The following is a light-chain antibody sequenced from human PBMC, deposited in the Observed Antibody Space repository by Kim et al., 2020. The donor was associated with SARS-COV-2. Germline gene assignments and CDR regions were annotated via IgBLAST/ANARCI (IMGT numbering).Light chain of an antibody. CDR1: DSNIGAGCG. J-gene: IGLJ2*01. Sequence: GVTISCSGGDSNIGAGCGVHWYQRLPGRAPKLLIYDTRSRPSGVPDRFSGSKSGTSASLAITGLQVEDEADYYCQYYDRGLNGAIFGGGTQLTVL. V-gene: IGLV1-40*01. CDR2: DTR. CDR3: QYYDRGLNGAI.